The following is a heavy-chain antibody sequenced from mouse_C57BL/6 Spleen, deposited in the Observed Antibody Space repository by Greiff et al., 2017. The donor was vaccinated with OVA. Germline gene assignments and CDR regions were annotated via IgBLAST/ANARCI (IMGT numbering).Heavy chain of an antibody. CDR3: ARRAYYGSSSCDY. CDR1: GYTFTSYW. J-gene: IGHJ2*01. CDR2: IDTSDSYT. V-gene: IGHV1-50*01. Sequence: QVQLKQPGAELVKPGASVKLSCKASGYTFTSYWMQWVKQRPGQGLEWIGEIDTSDSYTNYNQKFTGKATLTVDTSSSPAYMQLSTLTSADSAVFDCARRAYYGSSSCDYWGQGTTRTGAS. D-gene: IGHD1-1*01.